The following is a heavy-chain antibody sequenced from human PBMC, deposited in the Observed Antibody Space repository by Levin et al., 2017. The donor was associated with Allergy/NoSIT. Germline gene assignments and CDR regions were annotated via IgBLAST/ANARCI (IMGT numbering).Heavy chain of an antibody. J-gene: IGHJ4*02. CDR2: ISSSSRNT. D-gene: IGHD3-22*01. Sequence: LSLTCAASGFTFRDYYMTWTRQAPGKGLEWLSHISSSSRNTNYADSVKGRFTISRDNAKNSLYLQMNSLRAEDTAVYYCARDRTAMIDIDSWGQGTLVTVSS. CDR1: GFTFRDYY. V-gene: IGHV3-11*05. CDR3: ARDRTAMIDIDS.